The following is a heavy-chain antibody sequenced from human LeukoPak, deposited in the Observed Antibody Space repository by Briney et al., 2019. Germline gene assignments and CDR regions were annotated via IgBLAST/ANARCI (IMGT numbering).Heavy chain of an antibody. CDR3: AKARYDFWSGYLSFDY. J-gene: IGHJ4*02. D-gene: IGHD3-3*01. CDR1: GFTFSSYA. V-gene: IGHV3-23*01. Sequence: GGSLRLSCAASGFTFSSYAMSCVRQAPGKGLEWVSAISGSGGSTYYADSVKGRFTISRDNSKNTLYLQMNSLRAEDTAVYYCAKARYDFWSGYLSFDYWGQGTLVTVSS. CDR2: ISGSGGST.